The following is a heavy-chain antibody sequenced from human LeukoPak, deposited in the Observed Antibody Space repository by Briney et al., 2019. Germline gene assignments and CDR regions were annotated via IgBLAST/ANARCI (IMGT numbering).Heavy chain of an antibody. Sequence: ASVKVSCKASGYTFTSHGISWVRQAPGQGLEWMGWISAYSANTNYAQKLQGRLTMTTDTSTSTAYMELRGLRSDDTAVYYCARDSGDSPGGYYFEYWGQGTLVTVSS. V-gene: IGHV1-18*01. J-gene: IGHJ4*02. CDR3: ARDSGDSPGGYYFEY. CDR1: GYTFTSHG. D-gene: IGHD3-10*01. CDR2: ISAYSANT.